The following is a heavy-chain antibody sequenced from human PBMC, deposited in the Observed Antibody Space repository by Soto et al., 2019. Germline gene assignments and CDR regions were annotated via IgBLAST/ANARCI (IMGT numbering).Heavy chain of an antibody. D-gene: IGHD6-19*01. J-gene: IGHJ4*02. CDR1: GGSISSGGYY. CDR3: ARFDTIAVAGPRIFSY. Sequence: SETLSLTCTVSGGSISSGGYYWSWIRQHPGKGLEWIGYIYYSGSTYYNPSLKSRVTISVDTSKNQFSLKLSSVTAADTAVYYCARFDTIAVAGPRIFSYRGQGSSVIVSS. CDR2: IYYSGST. V-gene: IGHV4-31*03.